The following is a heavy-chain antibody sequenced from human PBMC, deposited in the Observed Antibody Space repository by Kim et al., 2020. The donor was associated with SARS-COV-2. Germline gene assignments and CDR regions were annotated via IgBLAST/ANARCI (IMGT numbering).Heavy chain of an antibody. CDR2: INHSGST. D-gene: IGHD2-8*02. V-gene: IGHV4-34*01. CDR1: GGSFSDYT. Sequence: SETLSLTCAVYGGSFSDYTWTWIRQPPGKGLEWIGEINHSGSTNLSPSLKSRITISVDTSKSQFSLRLKSMTATDAAVYYCARGRAGVGPSPVLGLVPDYHYYAMDVWGRGTPVAVSS. CDR3: ARGRAGVGPSPVLGLVPDYHYYAMDV. J-gene: IGHJ6*02.